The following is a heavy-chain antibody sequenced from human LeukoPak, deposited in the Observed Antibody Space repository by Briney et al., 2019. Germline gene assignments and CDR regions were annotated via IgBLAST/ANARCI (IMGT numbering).Heavy chain of an antibody. V-gene: IGHV4-4*07. CDR3: ARVLFAYDFWSGYADTEDWYFDL. CDR1: GGSISSYY. J-gene: IGHJ2*01. D-gene: IGHD3-3*01. Sequence: SETLSLTCTVSGGSISSYYWSWIRQPAGKGLEWIGRIYTSGSTNYNPSLKSRVTMSVDTSKNQFSLKLSSVTAADTAVYYCARVLFAYDFWSGYADTEDWYFDLWGRGTLVTVSS. CDR2: IYTSGST.